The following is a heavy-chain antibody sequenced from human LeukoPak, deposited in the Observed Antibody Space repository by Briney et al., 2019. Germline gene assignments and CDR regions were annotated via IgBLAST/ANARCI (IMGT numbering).Heavy chain of an antibody. CDR3: AKGLRAQWLVPCWFDP. V-gene: IGHV3-9*01. CDR1: GFTFDDYA. J-gene: IGHJ5*02. Sequence: GGSLRLSCAASGFTFDDYAMHWVRQAPGKGLESVSGISWNSGSIGYADSVKGRFTISRDNAKNSLYLQMNSLRAEDTALYYCAKGLRAQWLVPCWFDPWGQGTLVTVSS. CDR2: ISWNSGSI. D-gene: IGHD6-19*01.